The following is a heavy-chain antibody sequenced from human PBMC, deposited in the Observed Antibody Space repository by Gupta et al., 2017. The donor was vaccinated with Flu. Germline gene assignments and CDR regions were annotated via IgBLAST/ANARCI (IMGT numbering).Heavy chain of an antibody. CDR3: AGGGNYYDPRGDYFDP. D-gene: IGHD3-22*01. CDR2: IAYSGNT. V-gene: IGHV4-31*02. J-gene: IGHJ5*02. Sequence: GLEWIGYIAYSGNTHYSPSLKSRATISMDTSKNQFSLKLTSVTAADTAVYYCAGGGNYYDPRGDYFDPWGRGTLVTVSS.